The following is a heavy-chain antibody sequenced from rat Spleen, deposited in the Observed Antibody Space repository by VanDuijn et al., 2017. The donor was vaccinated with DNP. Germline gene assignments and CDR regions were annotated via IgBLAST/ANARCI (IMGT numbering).Heavy chain of an antibody. Sequence: EVQLVESGGGLVQPGRSLKLSCVVSGFTFSDYNMAWVRQAPNKGLEWVATIIYDGIRTYYRDSVRGRFTISRDNAKSTLYLQMDSLWSEDTATYYCATHTTGITYWFAYWGQGTLVTVSS. J-gene: IGHJ3*01. CDR2: IIYDGIRT. CDR3: ATHTTGITYWFAY. D-gene: IGHD1-9*01. V-gene: IGHV5S10*01. CDR1: GFTFSDYN.